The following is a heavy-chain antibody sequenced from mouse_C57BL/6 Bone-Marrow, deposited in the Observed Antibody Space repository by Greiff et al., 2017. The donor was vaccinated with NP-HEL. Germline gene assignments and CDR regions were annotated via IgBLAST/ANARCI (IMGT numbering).Heavy chain of an antibody. CDR2: IDPETGGT. V-gene: IGHV1-15*01. CDR3: TIWDSYWYFDV. CDR1: GYTFTDYE. D-gene: IGHD4-1*01. Sequence: QVQLQESGAELVRPGASVTLSCKASGYTFTDYEMHWVKQTPVHGLEWIGAIDPETGGTAYNQKFKGKAILTADKSSSTAYMELRSLTSEDSAVYYCTIWDSYWYFDVWGTGTTVTVSS. J-gene: IGHJ1*03.